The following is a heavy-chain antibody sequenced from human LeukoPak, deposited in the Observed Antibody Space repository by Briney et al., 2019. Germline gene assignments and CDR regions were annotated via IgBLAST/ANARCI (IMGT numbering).Heavy chain of an antibody. CDR1: VFTFSIYF. D-gene: IGHD3-3*01. V-gene: IGHV3-30*03. Sequence: GGSLRLSCAASVFTFSIYFMHWLRQAPGKGPEWVAVILYDGSNQYYVDSVKGRFTISIDNSKITLYLQMNSLRVEETAVYHCVGSGYSVYDAFDIWGQGTMVTVSS. CDR3: VGSGYSVYDAFDI. J-gene: IGHJ3*02. CDR2: ILYDGSNQ.